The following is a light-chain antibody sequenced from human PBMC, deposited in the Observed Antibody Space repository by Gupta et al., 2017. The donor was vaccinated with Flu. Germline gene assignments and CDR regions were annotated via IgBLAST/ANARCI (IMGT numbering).Light chain of an antibody. Sequence: ATLSLSPGERATLSCRASQSVSSYLAWYQQKPGQAPRLLIYDASNRATGIPARFSGSGYGTDFTLTISSREPEDFAVYYCQQRSNWPPFTFGPGTKVDIK. J-gene: IGKJ3*01. V-gene: IGKV3-11*01. CDR3: QQRSNWPPFT. CDR1: QSVSSY. CDR2: DAS.